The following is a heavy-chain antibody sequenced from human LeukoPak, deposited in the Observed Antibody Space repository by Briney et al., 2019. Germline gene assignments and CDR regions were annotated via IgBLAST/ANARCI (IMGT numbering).Heavy chain of an antibody. CDR3: ARGDDDVWSGYYLYYYYYGMDV. Sequence: GGSLRLSCAASGFTFSSYSMTWVRQAPGKGLEWVSSISSSSSYIYYADSVKGRFTISRDNAKNSLYLQMNSLRAEDTAVYYCARGDDDVWSGYYLYYYYYGMDVWGQGTTVTVSS. V-gene: IGHV3-21*01. J-gene: IGHJ6*02. CDR1: GFTFSSYS. CDR2: ISSSSSYI. D-gene: IGHD3-3*01.